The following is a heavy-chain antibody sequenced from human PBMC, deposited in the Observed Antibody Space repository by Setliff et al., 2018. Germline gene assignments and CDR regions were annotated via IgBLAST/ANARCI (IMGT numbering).Heavy chain of an antibody. CDR3: AKHGAYNDFLTGYNFYYDMDV. Sequence: PSETLSLTCTVSGGSISSGDYYWSWIRQPPGKGLEWIGYIYYSGSTYYNPSLKSRVTISVDTSKNQFSLKLSSVTAADTAVYYCAKHGAYNDFLTGYNFYYDMDVWGQGTTVTVSS. CDR1: GGSISSGDYY. V-gene: IGHV4-30-4*08. D-gene: IGHD3-9*01. CDR2: IYYSGST. J-gene: IGHJ6*02.